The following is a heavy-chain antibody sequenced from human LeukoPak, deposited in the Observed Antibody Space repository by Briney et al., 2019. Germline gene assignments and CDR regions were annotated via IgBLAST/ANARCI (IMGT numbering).Heavy chain of an antibody. CDR2: IYIRGST. Sequence: SETLSLTCTVSGDSISNYYWSWIRQPAGKRLEWLGRIYIRGSTNYNPSLKSRVNMSVDTSKNQFSLKLTSVTAADTAVYYCARSNPTVTPYYFDYWGQGPLVTVSS. D-gene: IGHD4-11*01. CDR3: ARSNPTVTPYYFDY. CDR1: GDSISNYY. V-gene: IGHV4-4*07. J-gene: IGHJ4*02.